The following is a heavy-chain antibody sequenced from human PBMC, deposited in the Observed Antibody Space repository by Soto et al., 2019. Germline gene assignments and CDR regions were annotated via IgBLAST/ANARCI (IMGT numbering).Heavy chain of an antibody. V-gene: IGHV4-59*01. J-gene: IGHJ4*02. Sequence: SETLSLTCTVSGGSISSYYWSWIRQPPGKGLEWIGYTYYSGSTNYNPSLKSRVTISVDTSKNQFSLKLSSVTAADTAVYYCARYYYGSGSYPNWGQGTLVTVSS. CDR1: GGSISSYY. D-gene: IGHD3-10*01. CDR3: ARYYYGSGSYPN. CDR2: TYYSGST.